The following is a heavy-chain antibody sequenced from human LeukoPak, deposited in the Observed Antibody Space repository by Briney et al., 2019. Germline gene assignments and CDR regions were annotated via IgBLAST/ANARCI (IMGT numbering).Heavy chain of an antibody. CDR3: ARDWGYSYGAYYYYGMDV. CDR2: IFHRGNT. V-gene: IGHV4-4*02. Sequence: SETLSLTCAVSGGSISSSNWWSWVRQTPGKGLEWIGEIFHRGNTNYNPSLKSRVTISVDTSKNQFSLKLSSVTAADTAVYYCARDWGYSYGAYYYYGMDVWGQGTTVTVSS. CDR1: GGSISSSNW. D-gene: IGHD5-18*01. J-gene: IGHJ6*02.